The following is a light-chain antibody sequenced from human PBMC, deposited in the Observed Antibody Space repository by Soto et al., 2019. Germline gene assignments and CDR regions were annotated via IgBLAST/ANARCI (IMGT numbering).Light chain of an antibody. CDR3: QQYHKWPIT. CDR1: QSVLYSSNNKNY. V-gene: IGKV4-1*01. CDR2: WAS. J-gene: IGKJ5*01. Sequence: DIVMTQSPDSLAVSLGERATINCKSRQSVLYSSNNKNYLAWYQQKPGQPPKLLIYWASTRESGVPDRFSGSGSGTDLTITISSLQSEDFAVYYGQQYHKWPITFGQGTRLEI.